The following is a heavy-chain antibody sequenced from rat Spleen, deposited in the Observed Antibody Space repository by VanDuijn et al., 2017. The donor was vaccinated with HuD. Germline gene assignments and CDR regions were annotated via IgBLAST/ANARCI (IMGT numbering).Heavy chain of an antibody. V-gene: IGHV5-29*01. CDR1: GFTFSNYG. CDR3: ARVRTTVVYVMDA. Sequence: EVQLVESGGGLVQPGRSLKLSCAASGFTFSNYGMAWVRQAPTKGLEWVATISYDGSSTYYRDSVKGRFTISRDNAKSTLYLQMDSLRSEDTATYYGARVRTTVVYVMDAWGQGASVTVSS. D-gene: IGHD1-1*01. J-gene: IGHJ4*01. CDR2: ISYDGSST.